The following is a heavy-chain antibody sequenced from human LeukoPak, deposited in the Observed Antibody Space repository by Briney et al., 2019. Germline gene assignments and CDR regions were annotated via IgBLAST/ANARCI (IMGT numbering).Heavy chain of an antibody. Sequence: PGGSLRLSCAASGFTVSSNYMSWVRQAPGKGLEWVSVIYSGGSTYYADSVKGRFTISRDNSKNTLYLQMNSLRAEDTAVYYCAKLGSTSCYTYWGQGTLVTVSS. D-gene: IGHD2-2*02. V-gene: IGHV3-53*01. J-gene: IGHJ4*02. CDR2: IYSGGST. CDR3: AKLGSTSCYTY. CDR1: GFTVSSNY.